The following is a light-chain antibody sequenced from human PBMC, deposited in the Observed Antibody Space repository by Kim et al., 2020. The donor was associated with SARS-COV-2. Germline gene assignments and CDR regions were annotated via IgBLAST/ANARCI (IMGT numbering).Light chain of an antibody. J-gene: IGKJ4*01. CDR3: QQANSFFT. CDR1: QCISSW. V-gene: IGKV1D-12*01. CDR2: APS. Sequence: SSFVGDRLTNTCLASQCISSWLAWYQLKPVKAPKLLFYAPSCLQRGVPSRFSGSVSGTDFSLTISSLQPEDFAAYYCQQANSFFTFAGVTKVDIK.